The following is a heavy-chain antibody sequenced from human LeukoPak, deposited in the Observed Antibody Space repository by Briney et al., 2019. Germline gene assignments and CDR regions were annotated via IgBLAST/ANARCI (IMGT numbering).Heavy chain of an antibody. D-gene: IGHD3-22*01. CDR1: GGSISGYH. V-gene: IGHV4-59*12. CDR3: ARDDYDSSGYRFDY. Sequence: SETLSLTCTVSGGSISGYHWIWIRQPPGKGLEWIGYIHYSGSTNYNPSLKSRVTTSVDTSKNQFSLKLSSVTAADTAVYYCARDDYDSSGYRFDYWGQGTLVTVSS. CDR2: IHYSGST. J-gene: IGHJ4*02.